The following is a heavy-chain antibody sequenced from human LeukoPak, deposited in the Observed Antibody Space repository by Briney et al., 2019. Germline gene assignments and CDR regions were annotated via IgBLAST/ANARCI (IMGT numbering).Heavy chain of an antibody. CDR1: GGSLSGYY. CDR2: INHSGST. J-gene: IGHJ4*02. Sequence: PSETLSLTCAVYGGSLSGYYWSWIRQPPGKGLEWIGEINHSGSTNYNPSLKSRVTISVDTSKNQFSLKLSSVTAADTAVYYCARIMYSSGWYRDYWGQGTLVTVSS. V-gene: IGHV4-34*01. D-gene: IGHD6-19*01. CDR3: ARIMYSSGWYRDY.